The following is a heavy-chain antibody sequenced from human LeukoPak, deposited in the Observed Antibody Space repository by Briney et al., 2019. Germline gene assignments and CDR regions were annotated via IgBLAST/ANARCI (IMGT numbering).Heavy chain of an antibody. CDR2: IYYSGST. CDR3: ARLWSGYYSFDY. J-gene: IGHJ4*02. Sequence: ETLSLTCTVSGGSISSYYWSWIRQPPGKGLEWIGYIYYSGSTNYNPSLKSRVTISVDTSKNQFSLKLSSVTAADTAVYYCARLWSGYYSFDYWGRGTLVTVSS. V-gene: IGHV4-59*08. CDR1: GGSISSYY. D-gene: IGHD3-3*01.